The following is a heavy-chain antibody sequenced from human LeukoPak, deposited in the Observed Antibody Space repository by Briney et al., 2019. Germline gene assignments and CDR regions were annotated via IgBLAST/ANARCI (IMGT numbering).Heavy chain of an antibody. D-gene: IGHD6-13*01. CDR3: ARHSRAAAANWFDP. J-gene: IGHJ5*02. CDR1: GGSISSSSYY. Sequence: SETLSLTCTVSGGSISSSSYYWGWIRQPPGKGLEWIGSIYYSGSTYYNPSLKSRVTIPVDTSKNQFSPKLSSVTAADTAVYYCARHSRAAAANWFDPWGQGTLVTVSS. CDR2: IYYSGST. V-gene: IGHV4-39*01.